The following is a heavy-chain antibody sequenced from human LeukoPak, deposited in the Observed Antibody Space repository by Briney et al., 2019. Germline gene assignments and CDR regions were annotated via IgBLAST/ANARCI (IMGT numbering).Heavy chain of an antibody. CDR1: GFTFSSYS. Sequence: SGGSLRLSCAASGFTFSSYSMTWLRQAPGKGLEWVSSMSSGSRYIYYADSVRGRFTISRDNAKNSLYLLMNSLRAEDTAVYYCARDRPTGASRLFVVQWGQGTLVTVSS. CDR2: MSSGSRYI. J-gene: IGHJ4*02. CDR3: ARDRPTGASRLFVVQ. V-gene: IGHV3-21*01. D-gene: IGHD3-3*01.